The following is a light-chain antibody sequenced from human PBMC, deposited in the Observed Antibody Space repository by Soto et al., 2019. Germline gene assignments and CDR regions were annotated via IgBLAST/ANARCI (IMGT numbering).Light chain of an antibody. CDR3: QQYGSSPTWT. CDR2: GAS. Sequence: DIVLTQSPPTLSLSPGERATLSCRASQSVSGSYLAWYQQKPGQAPRLLIYGASSRATGILDRFSGSGSGTDFTLTISRLEPEDFAVYYCQQYGSSPTWTFGQGTKVDIK. CDR1: QSVSGSY. J-gene: IGKJ1*01. V-gene: IGKV3-20*01.